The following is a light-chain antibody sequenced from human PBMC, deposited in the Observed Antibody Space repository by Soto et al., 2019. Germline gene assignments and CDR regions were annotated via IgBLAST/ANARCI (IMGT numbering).Light chain of an antibody. CDR2: YDS. Sequence: SSELTQPPSVSVAPGETARITCGGNNIGSESVHWYQQKPGQAPVLVIYYDSARPSGIPERFSGSNSGNTATLTISRVEAGDEADYFCQVWDGTSDQQVFGGGTKLTVL. J-gene: IGLJ3*02. CDR3: QVWDGTSDQQV. V-gene: IGLV3-21*04. CDR1: NIGSES.